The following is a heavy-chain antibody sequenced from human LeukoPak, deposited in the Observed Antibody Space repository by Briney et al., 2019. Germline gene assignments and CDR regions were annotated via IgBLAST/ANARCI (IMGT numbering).Heavy chain of an antibody. J-gene: IGHJ5*02. Sequence: GESLKISCKGSGYSFTNYYIAWVRQTPGKGLELMGIIYPGDSDTRYSPSFQGQVTISADKSISTAYLQWSSLKASDTAMYYCARQAYHSSGSYVSSWGQGTLVTVSS. V-gene: IGHV5-51*01. CDR1: GYSFTNYY. CDR2: IYPGDSDT. D-gene: IGHD3-10*01. CDR3: ARQAYHSSGSYVSS.